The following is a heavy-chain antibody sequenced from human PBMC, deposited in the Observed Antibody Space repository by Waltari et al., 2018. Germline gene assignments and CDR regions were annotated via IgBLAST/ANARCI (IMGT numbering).Heavy chain of an antibody. CDR1: GFTVRNNA. CDR2: IYSGGST. CDR3: ARLDFWTGSYY. J-gene: IGHJ4*02. D-gene: IGHD3-3*01. Sequence: EVQLVESGGGLIQPGGSLSLSCAASGFTVRNNAMGWVRQAPGKGVEWVSVIYSGGSTYYADSVKGRFTISRDSSENTVYLQMSSLRAEDTALYYCARLDFWTGSYYWGQGTLVTVSS. V-gene: IGHV3-53*01.